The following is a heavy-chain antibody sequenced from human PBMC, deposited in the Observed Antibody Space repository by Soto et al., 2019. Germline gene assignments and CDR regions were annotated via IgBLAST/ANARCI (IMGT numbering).Heavy chain of an antibody. CDR3: AKLNDYGRSLGI. CDR2: IKEDGSEK. D-gene: IGHD4-17*01. Sequence: EVQLVESGGGLVQPGGSLRLSCAASGFTFSRSWMNWVRQAPGKGLEWVANIKEDGSEKDYVDSVKGRFTISRDNAKNSLSLQMNGRRAEDTAVYYCAKLNDYGRSLGIWGQGTMVTVSS. CDR1: GFTFSRSW. J-gene: IGHJ3*02. V-gene: IGHV3-7*01.